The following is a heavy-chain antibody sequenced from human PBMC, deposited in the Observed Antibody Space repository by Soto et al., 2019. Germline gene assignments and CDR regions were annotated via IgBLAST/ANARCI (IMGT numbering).Heavy chain of an antibody. V-gene: IGHV3-48*02. CDR1: GFTFSSYS. D-gene: IGHD6-6*01. J-gene: IGHJ6*02. CDR3: AAEYSSSSQHYYYGMDV. CDR2: ISSSSSTI. Sequence: GGSLRLSCAASGFTFSSYSMNWVRQAPGKGLEWVSYISSSSSTIYYADSVKGRFTISRDNAKNSLYLQMNSLRDEDTAVYYCAAEYSSSSQHYYYGMDVWGQGTTVTVSS.